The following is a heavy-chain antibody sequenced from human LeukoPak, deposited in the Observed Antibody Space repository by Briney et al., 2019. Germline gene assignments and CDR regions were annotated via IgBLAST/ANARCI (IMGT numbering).Heavy chain of an antibody. V-gene: IGHV3-7*03. CDR3: AGDSGPYFIAY. CDR2: IKQDGSEK. D-gene: IGHD2/OR15-2a*01. Sequence: GGSLRLSCAASGLTFSSYWMSRVRQAPGKGLEWVANIKQDGSEKYYVDSVKGRFTISRDNAKNSLYLQMNSLRAEDTAVDYCAGDSGPYFIAYWGQGTLVTVSS. J-gene: IGHJ4*02. CDR1: GLTFSSYW.